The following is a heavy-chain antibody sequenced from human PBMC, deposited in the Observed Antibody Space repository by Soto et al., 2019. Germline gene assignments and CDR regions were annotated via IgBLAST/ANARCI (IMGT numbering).Heavy chain of an antibody. CDR3: ARDYYDSSGYENLDALAT. V-gene: IGHV4-38-2*02. Sequence: ASGSLALTCAVSGYSISSGYYWGWIRQPPGKGLEWIGSIYHSGSTYYNPSLKSRVTISVDTSKNQFSLKLSSVTAADTAVYYCARDYYDSSGYENLDALATWGLWT. CDR1: GYSISSGYY. J-gene: IGHJ3*02. CDR2: IYHSGST. D-gene: IGHD3-22*01.